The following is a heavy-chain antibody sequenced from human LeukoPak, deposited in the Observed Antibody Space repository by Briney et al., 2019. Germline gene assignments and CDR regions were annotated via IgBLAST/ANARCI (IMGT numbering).Heavy chain of an antibody. Sequence: ASVKVSCKASGYTFTGYYMHWVRQAPGQGREWMGLINPNSGDTKYAQKFQGRVTMTRETSISAAYISLSGLRSDDTAVYYCATQRGSYRWGTDFDYWGQGTLVTVSS. V-gene: IGHV1-2*02. CDR3: ATQRGSYRWGTDFDY. J-gene: IGHJ4*02. CDR1: GYTFTGYY. CDR2: INPNSGDT. D-gene: IGHD3-16*01.